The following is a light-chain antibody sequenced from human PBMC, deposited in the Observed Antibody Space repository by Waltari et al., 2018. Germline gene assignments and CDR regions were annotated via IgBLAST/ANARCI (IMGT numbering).Light chain of an antibody. J-gene: IGLJ2*01. CDR1: TLGEIY. Sequence: SNELTQPPSVSVSPGQTANIPCSGDTLGEIYKSWYQKKPGQSPILVIYQDETRPSGIPERFSGSNSGNIATLTISETQASDEAHYYCQASDSTSSVVFGGGTKLTVL. CDR3: QASDSTSSVV. CDR2: QDE. V-gene: IGLV3-1*01.